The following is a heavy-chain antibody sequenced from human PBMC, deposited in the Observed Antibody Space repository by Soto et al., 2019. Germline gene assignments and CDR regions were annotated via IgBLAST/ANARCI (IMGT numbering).Heavy chain of an antibody. CDR1: GGSISSGDYY. D-gene: IGHD6-6*01. V-gene: IGHV4-30-4*01. CDR3: ARDGVTSIAARGYYYGMDV. CDR2: IYYSGST. Sequence: SETLSLTCTVSGGSISSGDYYWSWIRQPPGKGLEWIGYIYYSGSTYYNPSLKSRVTISVDTSKNQFSLKLSSVTAADTAVYYCARDGVTSIAARGYYYGMDVWGQGTTVTVSS. J-gene: IGHJ6*02.